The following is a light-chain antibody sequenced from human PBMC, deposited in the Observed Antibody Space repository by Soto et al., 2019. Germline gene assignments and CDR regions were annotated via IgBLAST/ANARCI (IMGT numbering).Light chain of an antibody. V-gene: IGLV2-23*01. CDR3: CSYACSSTSYVV. CDR2: EGS. J-gene: IGLJ2*01. CDR1: SSDVGSYNL. Sequence: QSALTQPASVSGSPGQSITISCTGTSSDVGSYNLVSWYQQHPGKAPKLMIYEGSKRPSGVSNRFSGSKSGNTASLTISGLQAEDEADYYCCSYACSSTSYVVFGGGTKLTVL.